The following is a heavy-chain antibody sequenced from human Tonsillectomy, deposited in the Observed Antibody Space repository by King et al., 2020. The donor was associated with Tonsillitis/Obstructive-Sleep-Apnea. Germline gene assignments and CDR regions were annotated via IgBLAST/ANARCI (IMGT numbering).Heavy chain of an antibody. CDR1: GFTFSNAW. Sequence: VQLVESGGGLVKPGGSLRLSCAASGFTFSNAWMSWVRQAPGKGLEWVGRIKSKTDGGTTDYAAPVKGRFTLSRDDSKNTLYLQMNILKTEDTAVYYCTTPYYDILTGYSGAFDIWGQGTMVTVSS. CDR3: TTPYYDILTGYSGAFDI. CDR2: IKSKTDGGTT. J-gene: IGHJ3*02. V-gene: IGHV3-15*01. D-gene: IGHD3-9*01.